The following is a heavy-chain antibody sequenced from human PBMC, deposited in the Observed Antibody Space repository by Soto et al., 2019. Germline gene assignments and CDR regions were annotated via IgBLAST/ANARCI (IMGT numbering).Heavy chain of an antibody. CDR1: GGSISSYY. CDR2: IYYSGST. CDR3: TSYYDHYYGMDV. Sequence: QVQLQESGPGLVKPSETLSLTCTVSGGSISSYYWSWIRQPPGKGLEWIGYIYYSGSTNYNPSLKSRVTIXVXXSKNQFSLKLSSVTAADTAVYYCTSYYDHYYGMDVWGQGTTVTVSS. D-gene: IGHD3-22*01. V-gene: IGHV4-59*08. J-gene: IGHJ6*02.